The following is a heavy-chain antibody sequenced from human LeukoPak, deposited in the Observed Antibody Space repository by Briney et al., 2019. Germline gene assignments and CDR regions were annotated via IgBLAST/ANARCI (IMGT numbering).Heavy chain of an antibody. CDR3: ARQGVATAIDY. V-gene: IGHV4-4*07. CDR1: GGSISIYY. D-gene: IGHD2-21*02. J-gene: IGHJ4*02. CDR2: ISASGNT. Sequence: PSETLSLTCTVSGGSISIYYWSWIRQPAGKGLEWIGRISASGNTNYNPSLKSRVTISVDTSMNLFALKLSSVTAADTALYYCARQGVATAIDYWGQGTLVTVSS.